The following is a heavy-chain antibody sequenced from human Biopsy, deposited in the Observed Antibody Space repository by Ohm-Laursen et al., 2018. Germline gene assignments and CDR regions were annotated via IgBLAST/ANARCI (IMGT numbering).Heavy chain of an antibody. CDR1: GGSFTGHY. CDR2: ISHTGYT. D-gene: IGHD4-23*01. CDR3: ARGSNEYGGLYFPH. Sequence: QTLSLTCAVSGGSFTGHYWTWIRQPPGKGLEWIGHISHTGYTSYKSSLKSRVTISLDTSRKHFPLRLTSLAAADTAVYYCARGSNEYGGLYFPHWGQGTLVTVSS. J-gene: IGHJ1*01. V-gene: IGHV4-59*11.